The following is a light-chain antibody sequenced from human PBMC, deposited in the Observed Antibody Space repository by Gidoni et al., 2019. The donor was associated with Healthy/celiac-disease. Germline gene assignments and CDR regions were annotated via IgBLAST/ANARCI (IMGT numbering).Light chain of an antibody. CDR3: QQYNSYSYT. J-gene: IGKJ2*01. CDR1: QSISSW. V-gene: IGKV1-5*03. Sequence: SASVGDRVTITCRASQSISSWLAWYQQKPGKAPKLLIYKASSFESGVPARFSGSGSGTEFTLTISSLQPDDFATYSCQQYNSYSYTFGQGTKLEIK. CDR2: KAS.